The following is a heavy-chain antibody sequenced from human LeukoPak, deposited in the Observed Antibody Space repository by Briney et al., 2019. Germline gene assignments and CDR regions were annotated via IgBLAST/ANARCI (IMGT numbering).Heavy chain of an antibody. V-gene: IGHV3-53*01. J-gene: IGHJ4*02. CDR3: ARERGGYSYGIDYFDY. CDR2: IYGGGST. D-gene: IGHD5-18*01. Sequence: PGGSLRLSCAASGFTVSSNYMSWVRQAPGKGLEWVSVIYGGGSTYYADSVKGRFTISRDNSKNTLYLQMNSLRAEDTAVYYCARERGGYSYGIDYFDYWGQGTLVTVSS. CDR1: GFTVSSNY.